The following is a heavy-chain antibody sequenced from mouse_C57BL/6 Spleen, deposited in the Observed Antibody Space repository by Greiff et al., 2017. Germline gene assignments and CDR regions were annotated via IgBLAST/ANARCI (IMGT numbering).Heavy chain of an antibody. CDR3: AREGDDGWFAY. D-gene: IGHD2-12*01. Sequence: EVQLVESEGGLVQPGSSMKLSCTASGFTFSDYYMAWVRQVPEKGLEWVANINSEGSSTYYLDSLKSRFIISRVNAKTILYLQMSSMKSDDTATYYCAREGDDGWFAYWGQGTLVTVSA. CDR2: INSEGSST. J-gene: IGHJ3*01. CDR1: GFTFSDYY. V-gene: IGHV5-16*01.